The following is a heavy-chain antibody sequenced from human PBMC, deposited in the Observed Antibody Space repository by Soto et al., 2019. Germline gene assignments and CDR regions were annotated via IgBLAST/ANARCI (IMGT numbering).Heavy chain of an antibody. CDR3: AIGNYDYIWGIDRIDAFDI. D-gene: IGHD3-16*02. Sequence: QVQLQQWGAGLLKPSETLSLTCAVYGGSLSGYYWHWIRQPPGKGLEWFGEINHIGSTNYKPYLKSRVTISVDTSKSQFYLNLSDVTAADTAVYYCAIGNYDYIWGIDRIDAFDIWGQGTMVTVSS. J-gene: IGHJ3*02. CDR2: INHIGST. V-gene: IGHV4-34*01. CDR1: GGSLSGYY.